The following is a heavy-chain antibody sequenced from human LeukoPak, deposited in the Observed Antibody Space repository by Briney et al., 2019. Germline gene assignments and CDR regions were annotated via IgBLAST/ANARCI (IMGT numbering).Heavy chain of an antibody. CDR2: ISYDGSNK. J-gene: IGHJ4*02. Sequence: GRSLRLFCAASGFTFSSYGMHWVRQAPGKGLEWVAVISYDGSNKYYADSVKGRFTISRDNSNNTLYLQMNSLRAEDTAVYYCAKDSRLGFGAAAGTWGQGTLVTVSS. D-gene: IGHD6-13*01. CDR1: GFTFSSYG. V-gene: IGHV3-30*18. CDR3: AKDSRLGFGAAAGT.